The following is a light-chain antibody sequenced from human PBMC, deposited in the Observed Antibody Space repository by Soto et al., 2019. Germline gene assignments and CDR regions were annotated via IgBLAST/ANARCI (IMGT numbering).Light chain of an antibody. Sequence: SYELTQPPSLSVAPGQTARMTCGGKTIGTKNVHWYQQKPGQAPVLVIYDDGDRPSGIPERFSGSNSGNAATLTISTVEAGDEADYYCQVWDSSGDHPEVFGGGTKLTVL. CDR3: QVWDSSGDHPEV. CDR1: TIGTKN. V-gene: IGLV3-21*02. CDR2: DDG. J-gene: IGLJ3*02.